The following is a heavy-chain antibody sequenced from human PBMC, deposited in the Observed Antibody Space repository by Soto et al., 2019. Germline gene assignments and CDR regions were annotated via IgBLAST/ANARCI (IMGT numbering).Heavy chain of an antibody. J-gene: IGHJ4*02. CDR1: AFTFSRYA. D-gene: IGHD3-22*01. V-gene: IGHV3-30-3*01. Sequence: PGGSLRLSCAASAFTFSRYAMHWVRHTPGSGLEWVAVISYDGSNKYYADSVKGRFTISRDNSKNTRYLQMNSLRAEDTAVYYCHPPPGEHYYYGSSGFPRYWAQGTLLTLSS. CDR2: ISYDGSNK. CDR3: HPPPGEHYYYGSSGFPRY.